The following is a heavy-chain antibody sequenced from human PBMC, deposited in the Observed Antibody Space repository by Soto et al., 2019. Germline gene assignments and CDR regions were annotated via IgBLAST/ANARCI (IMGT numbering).Heavy chain of an antibody. CDR3: ARVSGYYYDSSGYYYDDY. CDR1: GYTFTSYG. Sequence: ASVKVSCKASGYTFTSYGISWVRQAPGKGLEWMGWISAYNGNTNYAQKLQGRVTMTTDTSTSTAYMELRSLRSDDTAVYYCARVSGYYYDSSGYYYDDYWGQGTLVTVSS. D-gene: IGHD3-22*01. V-gene: IGHV1-18*01. J-gene: IGHJ4*02. CDR2: ISAYNGNT.